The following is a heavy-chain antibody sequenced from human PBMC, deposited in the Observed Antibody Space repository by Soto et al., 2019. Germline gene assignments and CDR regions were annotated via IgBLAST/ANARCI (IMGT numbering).Heavy chain of an antibody. V-gene: IGHV1-69*12. CDR3: ARDGSGGYIWFDP. Sequence: QVQLVQSGAEVKKPGSSVKVSCKASGGTFSSYAISWVRQAPGQGLEWMGGIIPIFGTANYAQKFQGRVTITADESTSAAYMELRSLRSEDTAVYYCARDGSGGYIWFDPWGQGPLVAVSS. CDR2: IIPIFGTA. J-gene: IGHJ5*02. D-gene: IGHD3-3*01. CDR1: GGTFSSYA.